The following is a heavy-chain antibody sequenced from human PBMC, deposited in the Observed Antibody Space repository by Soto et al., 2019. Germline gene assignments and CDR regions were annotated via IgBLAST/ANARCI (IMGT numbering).Heavy chain of an antibody. CDR3: GRGDPSASKVYDSLRSPGRSNAFDI. J-gene: IGHJ3*02. CDR2: INHSGST. D-gene: IGHD3-10*01. Sequence: QVQLQQWGAGLLKPSETLSLTCAVYGGSFSGYYWSWIRQPPGKGLEWIGEINHSGSTNYNPSLTSRVTLSVATSTNQFSLKLNSVTAADTAVYYCGRGDPSASKVYDSLRSPGRSNAFDIWGQGTMVTVSS. CDR1: GGSFSGYY. V-gene: IGHV4-34*01.